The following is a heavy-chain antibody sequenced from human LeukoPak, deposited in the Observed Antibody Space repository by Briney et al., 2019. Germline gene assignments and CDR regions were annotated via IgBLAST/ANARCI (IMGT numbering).Heavy chain of an antibody. J-gene: IGHJ4*02. V-gene: IGHV3-69-1*02. CDR2: ISSSSYI. D-gene: IGHD4-17*01. CDR3: AKEIRPNDY. CDR1: GGSFSGYY. Sequence: ETLSLTCAVYGGSFSGYYWSWVRQAPGKGLEWVSSISSSSYIYYADSVKGRFTISRDTSKNTLYLQMNSLRVEDTAIYYCAKEIRPNDYWGQGTLVTVSS.